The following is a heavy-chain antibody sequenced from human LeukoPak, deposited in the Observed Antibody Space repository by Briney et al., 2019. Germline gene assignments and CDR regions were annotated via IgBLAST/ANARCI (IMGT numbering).Heavy chain of an antibody. CDR3: TRDSGTYSWFDP. J-gene: IGHJ5*02. V-gene: IGHV3-73*01. CDR2: IDKKDKGYATAT. CDR1: GFTFSGSA. D-gene: IGHD1-26*01. Sequence: GGSLRLSCAASGFTFSGSAIHWVRQSSGKGLEWVGQIDKKDKGYATATAYAASVKGRFTISRDDSINTAYLQMKSLKTEDTALYYCTRDSGTYSWFDPWGQGTLVTVSS.